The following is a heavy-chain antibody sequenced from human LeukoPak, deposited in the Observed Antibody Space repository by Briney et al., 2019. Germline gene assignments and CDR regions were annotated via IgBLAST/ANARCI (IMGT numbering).Heavy chain of an antibody. Sequence: SETLSLTCTVSGGSISNYYWSWIRQPPGEGLEWIGYIYYTGSTNYNPSPTSRVNISVDTSKNQFSLNLTSVTAADTAVYYCARWGSIAVARFDYWGQGTLVTVSS. J-gene: IGHJ4*02. V-gene: IGHV4-59*01. CDR2: IYYTGST. D-gene: IGHD6-6*01. CDR3: ARWGSIAVARFDY. CDR1: GGSISNYY.